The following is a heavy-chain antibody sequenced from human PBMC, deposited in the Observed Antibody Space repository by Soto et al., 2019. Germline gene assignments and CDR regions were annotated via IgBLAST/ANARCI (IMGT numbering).Heavy chain of an antibody. V-gene: IGHV3-23*01. CDR1: GLNFSDYA. CDR2: VSSRGDIT. J-gene: IGHJ6*02. CDR3: ARGDRGGSGSPASYSYSGVDV. Sequence: EVQLLESGGDLVQPGGSLRLSCAASGLNFSDYAMTWVRQAPGKGLEWVSSVSSRGDITYYADSVKGRFTISRDNSKNTPFMHINSLRAEDTALYYCARGDRGGSGSPASYSYSGVDVWGQGTTVTVSS. D-gene: IGHD3-10*01.